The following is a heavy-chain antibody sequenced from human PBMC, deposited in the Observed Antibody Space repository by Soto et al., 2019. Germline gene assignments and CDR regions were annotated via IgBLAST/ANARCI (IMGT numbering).Heavy chain of an antibody. Sequence: SETLSLTCTVSGGSISSGDYYWSWIRQPPGKGLEWIGYIYYSGSTYYNPSVKSRVTISVDTSKNQFSLKLSSVTAADTAVYYCARDRDYYGSGSYYLPTLNGMDVWGQGTTVTVSS. CDR3: ARDRDYYGSGSYYLPTLNGMDV. D-gene: IGHD3-10*01. CDR2: IYYSGST. J-gene: IGHJ6*02. V-gene: IGHV4-30-4*01. CDR1: GGSISSGDYY.